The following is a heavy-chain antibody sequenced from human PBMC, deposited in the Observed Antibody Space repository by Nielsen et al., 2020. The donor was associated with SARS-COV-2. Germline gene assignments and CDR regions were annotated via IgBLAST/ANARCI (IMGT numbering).Heavy chain of an antibody. Sequence: GESLKISCAASGFTFSSYGMHWVRQAPGKGLEWVAVISYDGSNKYYADSVKGRFTISRDNSKNTLYLQMNSLRAEDTAVYYCARPTQKYCSSTSCPSLMDVWGKGTTVTVSS. V-gene: IGHV3-33*05. CDR1: GFTFSSYG. CDR2: ISYDGSNK. CDR3: ARPTQKYCSSTSCPSLMDV. J-gene: IGHJ6*03. D-gene: IGHD2-2*01.